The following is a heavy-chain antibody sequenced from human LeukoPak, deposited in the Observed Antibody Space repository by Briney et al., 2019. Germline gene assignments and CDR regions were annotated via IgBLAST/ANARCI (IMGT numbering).Heavy chain of an antibody. CDR3: ARGELRFLEWLLPAYNWFDP. V-gene: IGHV1-46*01. J-gene: IGHJ5*02. CDR2: INPSGGNT. D-gene: IGHD3-3*01. Sequence: GASVRVSCKASGYTFSSYYMHWVRQAPGQGLEWMGIINPSGGNTKYAQKLQGRVTMTSDTSTSTVYMELSSLRSEDTAVYYCARGELRFLEWLLPAYNWFDPWGQGTLVTVSS. CDR1: GYTFSSYY.